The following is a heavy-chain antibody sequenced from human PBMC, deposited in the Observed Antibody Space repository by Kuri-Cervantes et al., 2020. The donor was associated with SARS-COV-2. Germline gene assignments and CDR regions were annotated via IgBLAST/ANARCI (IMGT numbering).Heavy chain of an antibody. CDR1: GGSISSYY. CDR3: ARVRQYDSSGYYAYYFDY. CDR2: IYYSGST. Sequence: SETLSLTCTVSGGSISSYYWSGIRQPPGKGLEWIGHIYYSGSTNYNPSRRSRVTISVETSKNTFSLKLSSVTAADTAVYYCARVRQYDSSGYYAYYFDYWGQGTLVTVSS. V-gene: IGHV4-59*12. J-gene: IGHJ4*02. D-gene: IGHD3-22*01.